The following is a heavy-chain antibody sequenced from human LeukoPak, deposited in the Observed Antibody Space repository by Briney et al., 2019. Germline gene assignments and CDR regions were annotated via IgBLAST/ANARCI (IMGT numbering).Heavy chain of an antibody. V-gene: IGHV3-23*01. J-gene: IGHJ4*02. D-gene: IGHD7-27*01. Sequence: GGSLRLSCAASGFTFSSYTTSWVRQAPGKGLKWVSTITTGGPNTYYADSVKGRFTVSRDDSKNTLYLQMNSLRAEDTAVYYCAKDGGLWVSAHWGDSWGRGTLVTVSS. CDR3: AKDGGLWVSAHWGDS. CDR2: ITTGGPNT. CDR1: GFTFSSYT.